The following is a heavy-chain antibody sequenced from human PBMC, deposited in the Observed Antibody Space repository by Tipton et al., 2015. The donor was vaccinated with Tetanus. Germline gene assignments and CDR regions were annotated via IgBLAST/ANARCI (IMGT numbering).Heavy chain of an antibody. CDR2: IFHSGST. V-gene: IGHV4-4*02. CDR3: ARDQPSGYGMDV. Sequence: GSLRLSCAVSGGSISTNNWWYWVRQPPGKGLEWIGEIFHSGSTNYSPSLKSRVTISVDKSKNQFSLKLSSVTAADTAVYYCARDQPSGYGMDVWGQGTPVTVSS. J-gene: IGHJ6*02. CDR1: GGSISTNNW.